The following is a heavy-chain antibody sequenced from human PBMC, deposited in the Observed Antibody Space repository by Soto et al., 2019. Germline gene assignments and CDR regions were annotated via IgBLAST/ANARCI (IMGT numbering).Heavy chain of an antibody. CDR1: GDSVSSNSAA. V-gene: IGHV6-1*01. CDR3: ARVAGIAAAGPPYFDY. Sequence: SQTLSLTCAISGDSVSSNSAAWNWIRQSPSRGLEWLGRTYYRSKWYNDYAVSVKSRITINPDTSKNQFSLQLNSVTPEDTAVYYCARVAGIAAAGPPYFDYWGQGTLVTVSP. CDR2: TYYRSKWYN. D-gene: IGHD6-13*01. J-gene: IGHJ4*02.